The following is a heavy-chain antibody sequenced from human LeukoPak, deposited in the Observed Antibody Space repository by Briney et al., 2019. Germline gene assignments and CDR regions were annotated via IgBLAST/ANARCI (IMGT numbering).Heavy chain of an antibody. D-gene: IGHD3-3*01. CDR3: AKEAHHYDFWSGYYTYYFDY. CDR1: GFTFEDYA. V-gene: IGHV3-9*01. CDR2: ISWNSGSI. J-gene: IGHJ4*02. Sequence: GGSLRLSCAASGFTFEDYAMHWVRQAPGKGLEWVSGISWNSGSIGYADSVKGRFTISRDNAKNSLYLQMNSLRAEDTALYYCAKEAHHYDFWSGYYTYYFDYWGQGTLVTVSS.